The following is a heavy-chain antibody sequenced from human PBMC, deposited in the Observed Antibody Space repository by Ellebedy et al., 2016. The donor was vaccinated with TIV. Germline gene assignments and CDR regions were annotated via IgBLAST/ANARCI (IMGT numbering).Heavy chain of an antibody. Sequence: GESLKISCAASGFTFSSYWMHWVRQAPGKGLVWVSRINSDESSTSYADSVKGRFTISRDNAKNTLYLQMNSLRAEDTAVYYCASSGYSYDQKVDYWGQGTLVTVSS. D-gene: IGHD5-18*01. J-gene: IGHJ4*02. CDR2: INSDESST. CDR3: ASSGYSYDQKVDY. V-gene: IGHV3-74*01. CDR1: GFTFSSYW.